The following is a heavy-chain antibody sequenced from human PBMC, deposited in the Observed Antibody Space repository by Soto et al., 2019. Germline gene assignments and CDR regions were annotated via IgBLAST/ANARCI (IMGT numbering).Heavy chain of an antibody. CDR3: ARDRGGPPLRYYYGMDV. Sequence: QVQLVESGGGVVQPGRSLRLSCAASGFTFSSYGMHWVRQAPGKGLEWVAVIWYDGSNKYYADSVKGRFTISRDNSKNTLYLQMNILRAEDTAVYYCARDRGGPPLRYYYGMDVWGQGTTVTVSS. CDR1: GFTFSSYG. J-gene: IGHJ6*02. D-gene: IGHD2-15*01. V-gene: IGHV3-33*01. CDR2: IWYDGSNK.